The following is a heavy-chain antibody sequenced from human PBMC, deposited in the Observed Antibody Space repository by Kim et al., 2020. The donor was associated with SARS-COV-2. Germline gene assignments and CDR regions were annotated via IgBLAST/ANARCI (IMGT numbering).Heavy chain of an antibody. CDR3: ARGRGYSYGYYFDY. CDR2: IIPIFGIA. CDR1: GGTFSSYA. D-gene: IGHD5-18*01. J-gene: IGHJ4*02. Sequence: SVKVSCKASGGTFSSYAISWVRQAPGQGLEWMGRIIPIFGIANYAQKFQGRVTITADKSTSTAYMELSSLRSEDTAVYYCARGRGYSYGYYFDYWGQGTLVTVSS. V-gene: IGHV1-69*04.